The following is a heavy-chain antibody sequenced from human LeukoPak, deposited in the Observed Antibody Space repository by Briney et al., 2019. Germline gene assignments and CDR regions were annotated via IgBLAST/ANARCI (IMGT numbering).Heavy chain of an antibody. V-gene: IGHV1-69*13. J-gene: IGHJ4*02. Sequence: SVKVSCKASGGTFRNYPISWVRQAPGQGLEWMGGILPIFRMTNYAEKFQGRVTITADESTTTAYLELNSLRSEDTAVYYCAICSSTWSGDRPDSWGQGSLVTV. D-gene: IGHD2-2*01. CDR1: GGTFRNYP. CDR3: AICSSTWSGDRPDS. CDR2: ILPIFRMT.